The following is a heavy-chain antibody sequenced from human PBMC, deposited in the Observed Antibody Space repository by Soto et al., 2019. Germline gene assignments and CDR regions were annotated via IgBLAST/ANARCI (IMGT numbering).Heavy chain of an antibody. CDR3: ASHSGSSPEGRYYYGVDV. CDR1: EDTFSSYA. J-gene: IGHJ6*02. V-gene: IGHV1-69*13. Sequence: QVQLVQSGAEVKKPGSSVKVSCKASEDTFSSYAISWVRQAPGQGLEWMGGIIPIFGTADYAQKFQGRVTITADESTSTAYMELSSLRSEDTAVYYCASHSGSSPEGRYYYGVDVWGQGTTVTVSS. D-gene: IGHD1-26*01. CDR2: IIPIFGTA.